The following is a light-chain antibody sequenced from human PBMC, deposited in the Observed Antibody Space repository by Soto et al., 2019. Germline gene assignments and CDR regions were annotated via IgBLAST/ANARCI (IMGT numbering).Light chain of an antibody. Sequence: DIQMTQSPSSLYASVGDRVTITCRASQSISSYLNWYQQKPGKAPKLLIYAASSLQSGVLSRFNCSGSGTDITLTIRRLQSADSATYYCQQNYRTPRTFVQGTMVDNK. CDR2: AAS. CDR1: QSISSY. V-gene: IGKV1-39*01. J-gene: IGKJ1*01. CDR3: QQNYRTPRT.